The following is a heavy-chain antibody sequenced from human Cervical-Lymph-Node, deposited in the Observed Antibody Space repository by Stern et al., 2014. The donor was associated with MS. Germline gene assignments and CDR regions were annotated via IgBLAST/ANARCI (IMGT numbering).Heavy chain of an antibody. D-gene: IGHD2-15*01. CDR1: GVSVTTAGVG. Sequence: QVTLRESGPTLVKPTQTVTLTCTLSGVSVTTAGVGVGWIRQPPGKALEWLALISWDADKLYSPSLKNRLTITKDTSKNQVVLTMTNVDPVDTATYYCAHSRVKYCRGGTCYSSLFDYWGQGTLVTVSS. J-gene: IGHJ4*02. CDR2: ISWDADK. V-gene: IGHV2-5*02. CDR3: AHSRVKYCRGGTCYSSLFDY.